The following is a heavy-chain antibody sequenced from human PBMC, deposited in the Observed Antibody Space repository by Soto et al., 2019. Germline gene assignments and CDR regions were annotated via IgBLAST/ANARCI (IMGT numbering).Heavy chain of an antibody. CDR3: ARAIVLRYFEGAGSRAYYYYGMDV. Sequence: QVQLVQSGAEVKKPGSSVKVSCKASGGTFSSYAISWVRQAPGQGLEWMGGIIPIFGTANYAQKFQGRVTITADESMSTAYMELSSLRSEDTAVYYCARAIVLRYFEGAGSRAYYYYGMDVWGQGTTVTVSS. V-gene: IGHV1-69*01. CDR1: GGTFSSYA. J-gene: IGHJ6*02. CDR2: IIPIFGTA. D-gene: IGHD3-9*01.